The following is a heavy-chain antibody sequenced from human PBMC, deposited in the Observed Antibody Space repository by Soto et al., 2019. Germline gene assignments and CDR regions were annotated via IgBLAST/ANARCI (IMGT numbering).Heavy chain of an antibody. Sequence: WETLCLTCAVYGGYFSGYYWSWIRQPPGKGLEWIGETNHSGSTNYNPPLKSRVTLSVDTSKNQLYLKLSSMTEEDTAVYYCARGIYYDFWSGYYTGTYGTDVWGQGTTVTV. CDR2: TNHSGST. J-gene: IGHJ6*02. CDR3: ARGIYYDFWSGYYTGTYGTDV. D-gene: IGHD3-3*01. CDR1: GGYFSGYY. V-gene: IGHV4-34*01.